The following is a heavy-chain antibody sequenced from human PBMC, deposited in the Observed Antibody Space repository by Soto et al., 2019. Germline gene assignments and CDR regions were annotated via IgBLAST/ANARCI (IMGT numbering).Heavy chain of an antibody. J-gene: IGHJ4*02. CDR3: ARWDGGIVDF. Sequence: QVQLVQSGAEVKNPGASVRVSCQGYGYIFTTHAIHWVRQAPGQRLEWMGWINAGRGDAKYSPNFQGKVTVFSDRSAIAYMDLLSLRFADTAFSYCARWDGGIVDFGGQGTLVTVSS. V-gene: IGHV1-3*01. CDR2: INAGRGDA. D-gene: IGHD1-26*01. CDR1: GYIFTTHA.